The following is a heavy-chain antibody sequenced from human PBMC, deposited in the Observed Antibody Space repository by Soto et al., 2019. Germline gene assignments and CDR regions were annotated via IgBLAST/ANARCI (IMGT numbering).Heavy chain of an antibody. CDR3: ARDGPSHIVVLRAALDY. J-gene: IGHJ4*02. Sequence: PGGSLRLSCAASGFTFSSYWMSWVRQAPGKGLEWVADINRDGGTTYYADSVKGRFTMSRDNAKNTLYLQMSSLRAEDTAVYHCARDGPSHIVVLRAALDYWGQGTPVTVSS. CDR2: INRDGGTT. CDR1: GFTFSSYW. D-gene: IGHD2-2*01. V-gene: IGHV3-23*01.